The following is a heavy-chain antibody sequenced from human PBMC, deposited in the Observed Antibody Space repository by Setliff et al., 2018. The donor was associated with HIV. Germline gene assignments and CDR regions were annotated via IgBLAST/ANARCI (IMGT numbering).Heavy chain of an antibody. Sequence: SVKVSCKASGGTFSSYAISWVRQAPGQGLEWMGGIIPIFGTANYAQKFQGRVTITADESTSTAYMELSSLRSEDTAVYYCARDYGIAVAGTRGAFDIWGQGTMVTVSS. V-gene: IGHV1-69*13. CDR2: IIPIFGTA. CDR3: ARDYGIAVAGTRGAFDI. CDR1: GGTFSSYA. J-gene: IGHJ3*02. D-gene: IGHD6-19*01.